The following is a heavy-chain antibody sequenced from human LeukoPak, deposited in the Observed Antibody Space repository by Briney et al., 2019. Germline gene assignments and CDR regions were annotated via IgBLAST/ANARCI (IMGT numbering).Heavy chain of an antibody. J-gene: IGHJ3*02. CDR2: ISSSGST. V-gene: IGHV4-61*02. D-gene: IGHD3-22*01. Sequence: TSETLSLTCTVSGDSISSGDYYWSWIRQPAGKGLEWIGRISSSGSTNYNPSLKSRVTISVDKSKNQFSLKLSSVTAADTAVYYCARDRAYDSSGYFAFDIWGQGTMVTVSS. CDR3: ARDRAYDSSGYFAFDI. CDR1: GDSISSGDYY.